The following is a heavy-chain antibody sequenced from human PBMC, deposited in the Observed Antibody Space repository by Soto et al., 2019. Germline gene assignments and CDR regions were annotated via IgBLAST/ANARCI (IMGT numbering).Heavy chain of an antibody. J-gene: IGHJ4*02. V-gene: IGHV3-23*01. D-gene: IGHD3-9*01. Sequence: EVQLLESGGGLAQPGGSLRLSCAASGFKFDHHAISWVRQAPGKGLEWVSGISASGGSKDHADSVKGRFTISRDDSKDTLYLQMDNLRADDTPIYYCAKDARSTYYYFGSWGQGILVTVSS. CDR1: GFKFDHHA. CDR2: ISASGGSK. CDR3: AKDARSTYYYFGS.